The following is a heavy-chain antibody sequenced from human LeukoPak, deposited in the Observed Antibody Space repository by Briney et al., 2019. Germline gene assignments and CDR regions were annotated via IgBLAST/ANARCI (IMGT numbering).Heavy chain of an antibody. V-gene: IGHV1-8*03. D-gene: IGHD2-2*01. CDR3: ARGYCSSTSCRGGWFDP. CDR1: GYTFTRYD. J-gene: IGHJ5*02. Sequence: ASVKVSCXASGYTFTRYDINWVRQATGQGLEWMGWMNPNSGNTGYAQKFQGRVTIARNTSISTAYMELSSLRSEDTAVYYCARGYCSSTSCRGGWFDPWGQGTLVTVSS. CDR2: MNPNSGNT.